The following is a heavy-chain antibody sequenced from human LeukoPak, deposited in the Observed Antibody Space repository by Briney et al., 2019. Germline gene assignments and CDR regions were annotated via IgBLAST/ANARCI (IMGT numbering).Heavy chain of an antibody. Sequence: GGSLRLSCAASGFTFSSYSMNWVRQAPGKGLEYVSAISSNGGSTYYANSVKGRFTISRDNSKNTLYLQMGSLRAEDMAVYYCARDPGYCSGGSCYSEYYFDYWGQGTLVTVSS. J-gene: IGHJ4*02. CDR2: ISSNGGST. D-gene: IGHD2-15*01. V-gene: IGHV3-64*01. CDR3: ARDPGYCSGGSCYSEYYFDY. CDR1: GFTFSSYS.